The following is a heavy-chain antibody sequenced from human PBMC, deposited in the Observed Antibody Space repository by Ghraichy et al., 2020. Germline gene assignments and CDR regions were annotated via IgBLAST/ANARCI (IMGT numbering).Heavy chain of an antibody. Sequence: SGPTLVKPTQTLTLTCTFSGFSLSTSGMCVSWIRQPPGKALEWLALIDWDDDKFYSTSLKTRLTISKDTSKNQVVLTMINMDPVDTATYYCARTRITAAATGYYFDYWGQGTLVTVSS. CDR2: IDWDDDK. CDR1: GFSLSTSGMC. V-gene: IGHV2-70*01. D-gene: IGHD6-13*01. CDR3: ARTRITAAATGYYFDY. J-gene: IGHJ4*02.